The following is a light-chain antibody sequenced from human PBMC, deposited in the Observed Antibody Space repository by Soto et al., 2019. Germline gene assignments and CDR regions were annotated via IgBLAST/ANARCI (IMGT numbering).Light chain of an antibody. V-gene: IGKV3-15*01. J-gene: IGKJ1*01. Sequence: EIVMTQSPATLSVSPGERATLSCRASQTVYSNVARYQQRPGQAPRLLIYRASSRAIDIPARFSGSGSGTEFTLTISSLQSEDSAVYYCQHYQNLWAFGQGTRVEIK. CDR3: QHYQNLWA. CDR1: QTVYSN. CDR2: RAS.